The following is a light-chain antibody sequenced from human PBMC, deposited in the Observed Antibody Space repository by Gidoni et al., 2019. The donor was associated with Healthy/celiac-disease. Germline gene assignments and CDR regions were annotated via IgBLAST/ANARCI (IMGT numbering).Light chain of an antibody. CDR1: QSLLHSNGYNY. Sequence: DIVMTQSSLSLPVTPGEPASISCRSSQSLLHSNGYNYWDWYLQKPGQSPQLLIYLGSNRASGVPNRFSGSGSGTDFTLKISRVEAEDVGVYYCMQALQTPRTFGPXTKVDIK. V-gene: IGKV2-28*01. J-gene: IGKJ3*01. CDR2: LGS. CDR3: MQALQTPRT.